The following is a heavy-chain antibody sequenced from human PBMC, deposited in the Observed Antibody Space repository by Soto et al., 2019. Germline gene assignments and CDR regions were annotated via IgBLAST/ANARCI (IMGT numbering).Heavy chain of an antibody. CDR3: ATGGHNWHYPLRVY. V-gene: IGHV3-30-3*01. Sequence: QVQLVESGGGVVQPGRSLRLSCAASGFTFSSYAMHWVRQAPGKGLVWVAVISYDGSNKYYADSVKGRFTISSDNTKNTLYLQMNSLRAEDTAVYYCATGGHNWHYPLRVYCGQGTLVTVSS. D-gene: IGHD1-7*01. CDR2: ISYDGSNK. J-gene: IGHJ4*02. CDR1: GFTFSSYA.